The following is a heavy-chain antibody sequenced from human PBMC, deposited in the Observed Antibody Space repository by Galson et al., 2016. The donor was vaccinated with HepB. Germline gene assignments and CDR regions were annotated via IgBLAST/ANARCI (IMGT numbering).Heavy chain of an antibody. CDR3: ARDPEWDRDWYFDL. CDR1: GFTFSSYA. J-gene: IGHJ2*01. V-gene: IGHV3-23*01. D-gene: IGHD1-26*01. Sequence: SLRLSCAASGFTFSSYAMGWVRQAPGKGLEWLSIIRSSGGSTYWADSVKGRFTISRDNSKNTLYLQMNSLRADDTAVYYCARDPEWDRDWYFDLWGRGTLVTVSS. CDR2: IRSSGGST.